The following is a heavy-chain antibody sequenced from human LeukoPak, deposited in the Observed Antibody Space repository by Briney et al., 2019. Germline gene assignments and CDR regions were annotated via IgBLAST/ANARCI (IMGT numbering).Heavy chain of an antibody. CDR2: IYYSGST. V-gene: IGHV4-39*01. CDR1: DGSISSSSYY. Sequence: KPSETLSLTCTVSDGSISSSSYYWGWIRQPPGKGLEWIGSIYYSGSTYYNPSLKSRVTISVDTSKNQFSLKLSSVTAADTAVYYCARLFEGFYFVVVPAASFDYWGQGTLVTVPS. D-gene: IGHD2-2*01. J-gene: IGHJ4*02. CDR3: ARLFEGFYFVVVPAASFDY.